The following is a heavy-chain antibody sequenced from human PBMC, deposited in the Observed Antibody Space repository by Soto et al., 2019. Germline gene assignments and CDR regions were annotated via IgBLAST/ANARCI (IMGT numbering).Heavy chain of an antibody. CDR2: ITPIYPTT. V-gene: IGHV1-69*13. Sequence: SVQGSFKACRGPFYTFTVSLVRQAPGQGLEWMGSITPIYPTTNYAEKFQGRLTVTADGSTNTAYMELNSLTSEDTAVYYCARIPRYSFPTSDDLDSWGQGTMVTVSS. CDR1: RGPFYTFT. CDR3: ARIPRYSFPTSDDLDS. D-gene: IGHD5-18*01. J-gene: IGHJ4*02.